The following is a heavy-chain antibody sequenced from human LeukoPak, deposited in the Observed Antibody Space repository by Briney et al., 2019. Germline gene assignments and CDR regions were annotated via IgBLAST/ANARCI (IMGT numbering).Heavy chain of an antibody. D-gene: IGHD3-10*01. CDR3: ARDASLWFGSNDAFDI. CDR2: IYHSGST. CDR1: GGSISSGGYY. V-gene: IGHV4-30-2*01. J-gene: IGHJ3*02. Sequence: PSETLSLTCTVSGGSISSGGYYWSWIRQPPGKGLEWIGYIYHSGSTYYNPSLKSRVTISVDRSKNQFSLKLSSVTAADTAVYYCARDASLWFGSNDAFDIWGQGTMVTVSS.